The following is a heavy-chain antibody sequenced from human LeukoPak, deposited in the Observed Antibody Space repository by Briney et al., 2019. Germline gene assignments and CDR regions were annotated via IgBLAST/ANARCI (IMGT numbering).Heavy chain of an antibody. CDR1: GGSISSSSYY. V-gene: IGHV4-39*07. J-gene: IGHJ4*02. CDR2: IYYSGST. Sequence: SETLSLTCTVSGGSISSSSYYWGWIRQPPGKGLEWIGSIYYSGSTYYSPSLKSRVTISVDTSKNQFSLKLSSVTAADTAVYYCASGMGVPAASVDYWGQGTLVTVSS. CDR3: ASGMGVPAASVDY. D-gene: IGHD2-2*01.